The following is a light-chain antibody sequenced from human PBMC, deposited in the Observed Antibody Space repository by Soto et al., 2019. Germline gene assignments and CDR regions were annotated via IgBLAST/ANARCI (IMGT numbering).Light chain of an antibody. J-gene: IGKJ4*01. CDR3: QQYKSWPPLT. Sequence: EIVLTQSPATLSLSPGERATLSCRASQSINRHLAWYQQKPGQAPRLLILDASDRATGIPARFSGSGSGTDFTLTISSLEPEDFAVYYCQQYKSWPPLTFGGGTKVEIK. CDR1: QSINRH. CDR2: DAS. V-gene: IGKV3-11*01.